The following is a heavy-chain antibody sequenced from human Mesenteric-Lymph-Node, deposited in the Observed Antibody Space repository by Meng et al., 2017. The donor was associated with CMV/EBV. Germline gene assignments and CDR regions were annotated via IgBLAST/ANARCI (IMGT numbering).Heavy chain of an antibody. Sequence: GESLKISCAASGFTFSSYAMSWVRQAPGKGLEWISTIHGGGVYTYYADSVRGRFTISRDNSKNTLYLQMNSLRAEDTAVYYCARLYYYGSGSYYNEGYYYGMDVWGQGTTVTVSS. CDR3: ARLYYYGSGSYYNEGYYYGMDV. CDR1: GFTFSSYA. J-gene: IGHJ6*02. V-gene: IGHV3-23*01. D-gene: IGHD3-10*01. CDR2: IHGGGVYT.